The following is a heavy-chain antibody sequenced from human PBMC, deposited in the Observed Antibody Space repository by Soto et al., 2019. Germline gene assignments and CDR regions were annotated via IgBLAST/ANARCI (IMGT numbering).Heavy chain of an antibody. J-gene: IGHJ4*02. Sequence: QVQLVQSGAEVKKTESSVKVSCKASGGTFSSYTIRWVRQAPGQGLEWMGRIIPIRGIATYAQKFQGRVTITADKTTRTAYMELSSLRSEDTAVYYCARDYSSGPIDYWGQGTLVTVYS. V-gene: IGHV1-69*08. CDR3: ARDYSSGPIDY. CDR2: IIPIRGIA. CDR1: GGTFSSYT. D-gene: IGHD6-19*01.